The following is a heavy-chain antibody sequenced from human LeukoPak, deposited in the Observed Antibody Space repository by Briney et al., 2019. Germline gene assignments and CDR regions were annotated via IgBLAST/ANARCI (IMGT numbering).Heavy chain of an antibody. D-gene: IGHD6-13*01. CDR2: ISWNSGTI. CDR3: AKVPGYSSSSGWYFDL. V-gene: IGHV3-9*01. Sequence: GGSLRLSRAASGFTFDDYAMHWVRQAPGKGLEWVSGISWNSGTIDYADSVKGRFTISRDNAKNSLYLQMNSLRAEDTALYYCAKVPGYSSSSGWYFDLWGRGTLVTVSS. CDR1: GFTFDDYA. J-gene: IGHJ2*01.